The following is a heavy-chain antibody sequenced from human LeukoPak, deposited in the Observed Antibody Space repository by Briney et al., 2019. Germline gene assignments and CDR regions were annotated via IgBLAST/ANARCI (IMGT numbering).Heavy chain of an antibody. J-gene: IGHJ6*03. CDR1: GGSISSGSYY. CDR2: VYTSGST. CDR3: ARGRYDYVWGSYRDYSGYYYYYMDV. D-gene: IGHD3-16*02. V-gene: IGHV4-61*02. Sequence: PSETLSLTCTVSGGSISSGSYYWSWIRQPAGKGLEWIGRVYTSGSTNYNPSLKSRVTISVDTSKNQFSLKLSSVTAADTAVYYCARGRYDYVWGSYRDYSGYYYYYMDVWGKGTTVTVSS.